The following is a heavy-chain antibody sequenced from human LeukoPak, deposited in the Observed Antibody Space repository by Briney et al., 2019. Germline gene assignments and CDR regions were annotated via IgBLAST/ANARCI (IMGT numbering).Heavy chain of an antibody. CDR3: ARMGQQLTYYYYYYMDV. CDR2: IYHSGST. V-gene: IGHV4-4*02. D-gene: IGHD6-13*01. Sequence: SETLSLTCAVSGGSISSSNWWSWVRQPPGKGLEWIGEIYHSGSTNYNPSLKSRVTISVDKSKNQFSLKLSSVTAADTAVYYCARMGQQLTYYYYYYMDVWGKGTTVTVSS. J-gene: IGHJ6*03. CDR1: GGSISSSNW.